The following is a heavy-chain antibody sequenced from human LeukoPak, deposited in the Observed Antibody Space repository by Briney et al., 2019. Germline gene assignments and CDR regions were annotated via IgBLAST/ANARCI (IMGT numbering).Heavy chain of an antibody. CDR3: ARDNKRYFDWSHAPGY. Sequence: GGSLRLSRAASGFTFSSYAMSWDRQAPGKGLEWVSAISGSGGSTYYADSVKGRFTISRDNSKNTLYLQMNSLRAEDTAVYYCARDNKRYFDWSHAPGYWGQGTLVTVSS. V-gene: IGHV3-23*01. J-gene: IGHJ4*02. D-gene: IGHD3-9*01. CDR2: ISGSGGST. CDR1: GFTFSSYA.